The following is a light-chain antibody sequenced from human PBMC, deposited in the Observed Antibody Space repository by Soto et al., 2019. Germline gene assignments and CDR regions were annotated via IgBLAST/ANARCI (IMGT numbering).Light chain of an antibody. CDR1: QSISSY. CDR2: AAS. J-gene: IGKJ3*01. Sequence: DIQMTQSPSSLSASVGDRVTITCRASQSISSYLIWYQQRPGKAPKLLIYAASSLQSGVPSRFSGSGSGTDITLTISSLQPEDFATYYCQQSYSAPFTFGPGTKVDVK. CDR3: QQSYSAPFT. V-gene: IGKV1-39*01.